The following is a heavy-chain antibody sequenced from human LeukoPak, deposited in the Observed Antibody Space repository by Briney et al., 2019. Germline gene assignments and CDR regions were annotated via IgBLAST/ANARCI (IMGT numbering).Heavy chain of an antibody. CDR3: AKGVSSSWSNDAFDI. V-gene: IGHV3-30*18. Sequence: TRGSLRLSCVASGFTFSRHDMNWVRQAPGKGLEWVAVISYDGSNKYYADSVKGRFTISRDNSKNTLYLQMNGLRTEDTAVYYCAKGVSSSWSNDAFDIWGEETMVTVSS. J-gene: IGHJ3*02. CDR2: ISYDGSNK. D-gene: IGHD6-13*01. CDR1: GFTFSRHD.